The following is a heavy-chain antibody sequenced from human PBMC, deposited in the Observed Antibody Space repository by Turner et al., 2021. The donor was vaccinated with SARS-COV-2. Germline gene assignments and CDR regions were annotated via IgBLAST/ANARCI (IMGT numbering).Heavy chain of an antibody. Sequence: VQLVSSGCGVVDPGRTLRLYCAASGFTFSSYALHWVRQAPGKRLEWVALISYYGSNKYYADSVKGRFTISRDNSKNTLYLQMNSLRAEDTAVYYCARDLGGAVAGFDPWGQGTLVTVSS. CDR1: GFTFSSYA. J-gene: IGHJ5*02. V-gene: IGHV3-30*04. CDR3: ARDLGGAVAGFDP. D-gene: IGHD6-19*01. CDR2: ISYYGSNK.